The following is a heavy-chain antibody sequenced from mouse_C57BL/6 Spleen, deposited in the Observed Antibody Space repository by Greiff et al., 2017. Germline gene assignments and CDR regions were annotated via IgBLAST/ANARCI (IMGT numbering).Heavy chain of an antibody. V-gene: IGHV1-54*01. D-gene: IGHD2-5*01. Sequence: VKLMESGAELVRPGTSVKVSCKASGYAFTNYLIEWVKQRPGQGLEWIGVINPGSGGTNYNEKFKGKATLTADKSSSTAYMQLSSLTSEDSAVYFCARRYSNYGWFAYWGQGTLVTVSA. J-gene: IGHJ3*01. CDR1: GYAFTNYL. CDR2: INPGSGGT. CDR3: ARRYSNYGWFAY.